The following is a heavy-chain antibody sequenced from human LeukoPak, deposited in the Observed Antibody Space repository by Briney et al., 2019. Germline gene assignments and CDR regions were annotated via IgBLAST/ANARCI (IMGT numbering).Heavy chain of an antibody. Sequence: PGGSLRLSCAASGFTFSSYWMSWVRQAPGKGLEWVANIKQDGSEKYYVDSVKGRFTISRDNAKNSLYLQMNSLRAEDTAVYYCAKGGLSMPQGYWGQGTLVTVSS. CDR1: GFTFSSYW. D-gene: IGHD2-2*01. CDR3: AKGGLSMPQGY. V-gene: IGHV3-7*01. J-gene: IGHJ4*02. CDR2: IKQDGSEK.